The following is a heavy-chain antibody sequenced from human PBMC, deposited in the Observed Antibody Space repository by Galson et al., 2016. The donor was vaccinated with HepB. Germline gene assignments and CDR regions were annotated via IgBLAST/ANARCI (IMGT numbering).Heavy chain of an antibody. CDR1: GDAITRGSYS. CDR2: IYTTGIT. J-gene: IGHJ5*01. V-gene: IGHV4-61*02. Sequence: TLSLTCSVSGDAITRGSYSWSWLRQPARKGLEWIGRIYTTGITNYNASLKRRVTISSDKSKNQFSLNLRSVTAADTAVYYCARALSGYGYNWFDSWGQGILVTVSS. D-gene: IGHD5-12*01. CDR3: ARALSGYGYNWFDS.